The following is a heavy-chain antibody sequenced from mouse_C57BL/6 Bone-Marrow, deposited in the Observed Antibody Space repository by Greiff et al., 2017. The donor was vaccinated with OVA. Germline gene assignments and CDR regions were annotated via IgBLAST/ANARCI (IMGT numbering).Heavy chain of an antibody. CDR2: INSDGGST. CDR1: EYAFPSHD. V-gene: IGHV5-2*01. Sequence: EVQLVESGGGLVQPGESLKLSCESNEYAFPSHDMSWVRKTPEKRLELVAAINSDGGSTYYPATMERRFIISRDNTKQPLYLQMSSLSSADTAFFDCGRQGGSFSWFAYWGQGTLVTVSA. CDR3: GRQGGSFSWFAY. J-gene: IGHJ3*01.